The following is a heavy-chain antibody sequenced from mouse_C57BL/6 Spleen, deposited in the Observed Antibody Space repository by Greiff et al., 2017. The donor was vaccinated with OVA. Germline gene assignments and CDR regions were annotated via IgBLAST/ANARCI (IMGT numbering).Heavy chain of an antibody. J-gene: IGHJ2*01. CDR2: INYDGSST. CDR1: GFTFSDYY. Sequence: EVHLVESEGGLVQPGSSMKLSCTASGFTFSDYYMAWVRQVPEKGLEWVANINYDGSSTYYLDSLKSRFIISRDNAKNLLYLQMSSLKSEDTATYYCARDHYDGYSYYFDYWGQGTTLTVSS. D-gene: IGHD2-3*01. CDR3: ARDHYDGYSYYFDY. V-gene: IGHV5-16*01.